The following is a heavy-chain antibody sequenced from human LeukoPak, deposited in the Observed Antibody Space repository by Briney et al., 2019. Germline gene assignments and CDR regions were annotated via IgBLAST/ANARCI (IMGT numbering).Heavy chain of an antibody. D-gene: IGHD3-9*01. CDR2: IWYDGSNK. J-gene: IGHJ6*04. CDR3: ARDLRYCMDV. Sequence: PGRSLRLSCAASGFTFSSYGMHWVRQAPGEGLEWVAVIWYDGSNKYYADSVKGRFTISRDNSKNTLNLQMNSLRAEDTAVYYCARDLRYCMDVWGKGTTVTVSS. V-gene: IGHV3-33*01. CDR1: GFTFSSYG.